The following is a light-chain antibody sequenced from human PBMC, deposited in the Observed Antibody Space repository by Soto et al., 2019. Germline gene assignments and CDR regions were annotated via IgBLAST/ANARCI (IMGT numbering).Light chain of an antibody. CDR3: QSYDSSFVV. J-gene: IGLJ2*01. V-gene: IGLV6-57*04. Sequence: NFMLTQPHSVSESPGKTVTISCTRSSGSIANNYMQWYQQRPGSAPTTVIFENNQRPSGVPDRCSGSTDGSSNSASLTISGLQTEDEADDYCQSYDSSFVVFGGGTQLTV. CDR2: ENN. CDR1: SGSIANNY.